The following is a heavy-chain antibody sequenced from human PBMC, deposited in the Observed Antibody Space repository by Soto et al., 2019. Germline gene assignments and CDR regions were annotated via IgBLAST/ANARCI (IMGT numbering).Heavy chain of an antibody. D-gene: IGHD6-19*01. CDR1: GFTFSDYA. CDR3: AKGGRQWLVTSDFDC. CDR2: VSHDGRNT. J-gene: IGHJ4*02. Sequence: VQLVESGGGVVQPGRSLRLSCAASGFTFSDYAMHWVRQAPGKGLEWVAVVSHDGRNTHYADSVKGRFTISRDSSKNTCSLEMTSLRAEDTAVYYGAKGGRQWLVTSDFDCWGQGARVTVSS. V-gene: IGHV3-30*18.